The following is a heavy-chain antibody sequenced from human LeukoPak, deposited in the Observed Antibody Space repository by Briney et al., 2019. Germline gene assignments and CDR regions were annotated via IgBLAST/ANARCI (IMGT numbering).Heavy chain of an antibody. CDR3: AICMGGSGTFED. V-gene: IGHV1-2*06. Sequence: ASVKVSCKASGYTFTAYYLYWVRQAPGQGLEWMGRINPNSGGTDYAQKFQCRVTMTRDTSISTAYMELSSLRSDDTAVYYCAICMGGSGTFEDWGQGTLVTVFS. CDR1: GYTFTAYY. D-gene: IGHD2-15*01. CDR2: INPNSGGT. J-gene: IGHJ4*02.